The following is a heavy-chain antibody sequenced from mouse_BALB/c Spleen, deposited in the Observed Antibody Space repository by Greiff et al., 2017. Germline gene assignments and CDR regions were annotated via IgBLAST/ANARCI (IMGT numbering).Heavy chain of an antibody. J-gene: IGHJ2*01. D-gene: IGHD2-3*01. CDR2: ISYDGSN. CDR1: GYSITSGYY. Sequence: DVKLQESGPGLVKPSQSLSLTCSVTGYSITSGYYWNWIRQFPGNKLEWMGYISYDGSNNYNPSLKNRISITRDTSKNQFFLKLNSVTTEDTATYYCARDGDGPDYWGQGTTLTVSS. CDR3: ARDGDGPDY. V-gene: IGHV3-6*02.